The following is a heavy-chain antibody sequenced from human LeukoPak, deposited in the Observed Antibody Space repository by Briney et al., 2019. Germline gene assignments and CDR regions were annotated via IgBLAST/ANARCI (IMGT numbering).Heavy chain of an antibody. CDR3: ARGYCSGGSCYEDY. D-gene: IGHD2-15*01. J-gene: IGHJ4*02. V-gene: IGHV3-23*01. Sequence: RGSPRPSCAASGFTSSSYGMSWVRQAPGKGLEWVSAISGSVGSTYYADSVKGRFTISRDNSKNTLYLQMNSLRAEDTRVYYCARGYCSGGSCYEDYGGGGTLVTVS. CDR2: ISGSVGST. CDR1: GFTSSSYG.